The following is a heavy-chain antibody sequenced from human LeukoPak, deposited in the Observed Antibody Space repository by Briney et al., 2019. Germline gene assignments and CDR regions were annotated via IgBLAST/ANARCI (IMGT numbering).Heavy chain of an antibody. V-gene: IGHV3-21*01. CDR1: EFTFSSYN. CDR3: ARAGMLYYGSGAFDY. CDR2: ISSSGSYI. D-gene: IGHD3-10*01. Sequence: GGSLRLSCAASEFTFSSYNMNWVRQAPGKGLEWVSSISSSGSYIYYADSVKGRFTISRDNAKNSLYLQMNSLRAEDTAVYYCARAGMLYYGSGAFDYWGQGTLVTVSS. J-gene: IGHJ4*02.